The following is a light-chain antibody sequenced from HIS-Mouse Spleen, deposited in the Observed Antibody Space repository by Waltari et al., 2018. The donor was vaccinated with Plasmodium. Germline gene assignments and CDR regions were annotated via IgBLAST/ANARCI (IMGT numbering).Light chain of an antibody. CDR3: QQSYSTWT. J-gene: IGKJ1*01. CDR1: QSISNY. V-gene: IGKV1-39*01. Sequence: DIQMTQSPSSLSASVGDRVTITCRASQSISNYLNWYQQKPGKAPKFLIYAASTLQSVVPSRFSGSGSGTDFTLTISSLQPEDFATYYCQQSYSTWTFGQGTKVEIK. CDR2: AAS.